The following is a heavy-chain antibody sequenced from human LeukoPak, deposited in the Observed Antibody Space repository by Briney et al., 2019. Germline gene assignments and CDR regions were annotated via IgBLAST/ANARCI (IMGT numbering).Heavy chain of an antibody. J-gene: IGHJ4*02. CDR3: ARDPAVDTAIYFDY. CDR1: GFTFSSYA. CDR2: ISYDGSNK. D-gene: IGHD5-18*01. V-gene: IGHV3-30*04. Sequence: PGRSLRLSCAASGFTFSSYAMHWVRQAPGKGLEWVAVISYDGSNKYYADSVKGRFTISRDNSKNTLYLQMNSLRAEDTAVYYCARDPAVDTAIYFDYWGQGTLVTVSS.